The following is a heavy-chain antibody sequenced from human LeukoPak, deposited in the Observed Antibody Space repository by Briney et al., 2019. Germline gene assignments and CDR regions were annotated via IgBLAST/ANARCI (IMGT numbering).Heavy chain of an antibody. CDR3: ARDTGLGVGVLDY. D-gene: IGHD1-26*01. Sequence: ASVKVSCKASGGTFSSYAISWVRQAPGQGLEWMGWINTNTGNPTYAQGFTGRFVFSLDTSVSTAYLQISSLKAEDTAVYSCARDTGLGVGVLDYWGQGTLVTVSS. J-gene: IGHJ4*02. CDR2: INTNTGNP. V-gene: IGHV7-4-1*02. CDR1: GGTFSSYA.